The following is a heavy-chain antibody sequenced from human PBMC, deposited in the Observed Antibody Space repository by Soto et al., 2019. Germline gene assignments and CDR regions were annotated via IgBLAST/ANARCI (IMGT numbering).Heavy chain of an antibody. Sequence: QVQLVQSGAEVKKPGSSVKVSCKASGGTFSSYTISWVRQAPGQGLEWMGRIIPILGIANYAQKFQGRVTITADKSTSTAYTELSSLRSEDTAVYYCARGKTEYYYGMDVWGQGTTVTVSS. CDR2: IIPILGIA. CDR3: ARGKTEYYYGMDV. D-gene: IGHD1-1*01. V-gene: IGHV1-69*02. J-gene: IGHJ6*02. CDR1: GGTFSSYT.